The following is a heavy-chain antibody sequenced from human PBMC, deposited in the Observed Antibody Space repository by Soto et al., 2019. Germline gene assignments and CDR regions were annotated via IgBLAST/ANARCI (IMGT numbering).Heavy chain of an antibody. J-gene: IGHJ4*02. CDR2: ISAYNGNT. V-gene: IGHV1-18*01. Sequence: ASVKVSCKASGYTFTSYGISWVRQAPGQGLEWMGWISAYNGNTNYAQKLQGRVTMTTDTSTSTAYMELRSLRSDDTAVYYCARDREGEIAVAGLDYFDYWGQGTLVTVSS. CDR3: ARDREGEIAVAGLDYFDY. D-gene: IGHD6-19*01. CDR1: GYTFTSYG.